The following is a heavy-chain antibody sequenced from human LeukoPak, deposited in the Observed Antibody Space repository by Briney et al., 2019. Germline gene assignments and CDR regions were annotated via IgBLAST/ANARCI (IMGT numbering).Heavy chain of an antibody. D-gene: IGHD1-26*01. CDR1: GYTFTGYY. V-gene: IGHV1-2*06. CDR2: INPNSGGT. J-gene: IGHJ4*02. Sequence: GASVKVSCKASGYTFTGYYMHWVRQAPGQGLEWMGRINPNSGGTNYAQKFQGRVTMTRDTSISTAYMELSRLRSDDTAVYYCARDQPGIVGATPIDYWGQGTLVTVSS. CDR3: ARDQPGIVGATPIDY.